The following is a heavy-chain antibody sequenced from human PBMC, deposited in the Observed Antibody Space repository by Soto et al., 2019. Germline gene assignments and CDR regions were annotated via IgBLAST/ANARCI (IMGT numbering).Heavy chain of an antibody. Sequence: PSEILSLTCTVSGGSIGSGGYYWSWIRQHPGKGLEWIGYISYTGITYYNPSLQSGVTISVDTSKNQFSLRVTSLTAADTAVYYCGSVGEYCSGTRCHPYHDSGMDVWAHGTTVTVPS. CDR3: GSVGEYCSGTRCHPYHDSGMDV. J-gene: IGHJ6*02. V-gene: IGHV4-31*03. CDR1: GGSIGSGGYY. CDR2: ISYTGIT. D-gene: IGHD2-2*01.